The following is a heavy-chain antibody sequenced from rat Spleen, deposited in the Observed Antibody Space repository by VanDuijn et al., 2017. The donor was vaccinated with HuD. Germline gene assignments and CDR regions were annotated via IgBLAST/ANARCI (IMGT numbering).Heavy chain of an antibody. CDR1: GFTFSAFP. D-gene: IGHD1-9*01. CDR2: IRPSGGIT. V-gene: IGHV5-46*01. J-gene: IGHJ2*01. CDR3: TRDRTYYGYTLDY. Sequence: EVQLVESGGGLVQPGRPMKLSCVASGFTFSAFPMAWVRQAPTKGLEWVATIRPSGGITYYRDSVKGRFTISSDSAKSTLYLQMNSLTSEDTATYYCTRDRTYYGYTLDYWGQGVMVTVSS.